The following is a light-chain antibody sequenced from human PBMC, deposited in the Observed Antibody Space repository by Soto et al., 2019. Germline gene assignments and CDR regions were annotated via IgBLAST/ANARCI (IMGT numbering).Light chain of an antibody. CDR3: QQYGRSFI. CDR1: QSISSY. J-gene: IGKJ1*01. Sequence: KQSPAALSVTVGDRATISCRASQSISSYLAWYQQKPGKAPRLLIYTTSSRPSGVPERFSGSGSGTDFTLSISSLEPEDFAVYYCQQYGRSFIFGRGTKVDI. V-gene: IGKV3-20*01. CDR2: TTS.